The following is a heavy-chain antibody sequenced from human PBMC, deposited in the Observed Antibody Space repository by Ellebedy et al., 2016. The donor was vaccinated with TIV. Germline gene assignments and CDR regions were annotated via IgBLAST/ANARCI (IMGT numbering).Heavy chain of an antibody. J-gene: IGHJ5*02. CDR2: ISSSSNTI. V-gene: IGHV3-48*01. CDR3: AKSFTANWFDP. Sequence: PGGSLRLSCAASGFTLSSYSMNWVRQAPGRGLEWVSYISSSSNTIYYADSVKVRFTISRDNAKNSLYLQMNTLRAEDTAVYYCAKSFTANWFDPWGQGTLVTVSS. CDR1: GFTLSSYS.